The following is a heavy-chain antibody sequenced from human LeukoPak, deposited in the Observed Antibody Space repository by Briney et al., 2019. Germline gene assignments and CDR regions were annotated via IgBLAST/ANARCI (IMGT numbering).Heavy chain of an antibody. CDR2: INHSGST. J-gene: IGHJ4*02. D-gene: IGHD5-24*01. CDR1: GGSFSGYY. V-gene: IGHV4-34*01. Sequence: SETLSLTCAVYGGSFSGYYWSWIRQPPGKGLEWIGEINHSGSTNYNPSLKSRVTISVDTSKNQFSLKLSSVTAADTAVYYCARDSEIRQYFDYWGQGTLVTVSS. CDR3: ARDSEIRQYFDY.